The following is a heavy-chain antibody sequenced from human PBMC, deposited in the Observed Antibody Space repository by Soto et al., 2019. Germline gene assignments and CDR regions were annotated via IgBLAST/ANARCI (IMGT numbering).Heavy chain of an antibody. J-gene: IGHJ4*02. CDR3: AKAIYGDYESFGKD. Sequence: GGSLRLSCAASGFTFSSYGMHWVRQARGKGLEWVAVISYDGSNKYYADSVKGRFTISRDNSKNTLYLQMNSLRAEDTAVYYCAKAIYGDYESFGKDWGQGTLVTVSS. D-gene: IGHD4-17*01. CDR2: ISYDGSNK. V-gene: IGHV3-30*18. CDR1: GFTFSSYG.